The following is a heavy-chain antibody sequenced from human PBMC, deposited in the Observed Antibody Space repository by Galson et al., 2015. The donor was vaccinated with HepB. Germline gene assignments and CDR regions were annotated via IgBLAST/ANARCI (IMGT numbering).Heavy chain of an antibody. CDR3: ARGTYSSSWYDGYDYYYGMDV. D-gene: IGHD6-13*01. CDR2: AYYSTKWKT. J-gene: IGHJ6*02. V-gene: IGHV6-1*01. CDR1: GDSVSSNRAA. Sequence: CAISGDSVSSNRAAWNWIRQSPSGGLEWLGRAYYSTKWKTDYAVSVKSRITINPDTSKNQFSLQLNSVTPEDTAVYYCARGTYSSSWYDGYDYYYGMDVWGQGTTVTVSS.